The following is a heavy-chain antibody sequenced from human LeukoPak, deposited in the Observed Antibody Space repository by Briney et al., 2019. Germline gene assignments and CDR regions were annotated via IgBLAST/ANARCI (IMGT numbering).Heavy chain of an antibody. Sequence: PSETLSLTCTVSGGSFSDGTYYWAWIRQPPGKTLEWIGNIFYGGTTGTPYYSPSLKSRVTISLDTSKNQFSLRLSPVTATDTAVYYCARQIARGYGINFYYMDVWGKGTTVTVSS. V-gene: IGHV4-39*01. CDR1: GGSFSDGTYY. CDR3: ARQIARGYGINFYYMDV. D-gene: IGHD3-10*01. J-gene: IGHJ6*03. CDR2: IFYGGTTGTP.